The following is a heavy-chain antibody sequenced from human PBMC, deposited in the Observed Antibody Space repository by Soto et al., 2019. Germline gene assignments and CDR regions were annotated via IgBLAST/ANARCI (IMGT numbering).Heavy chain of an antibody. J-gene: IGHJ6*02. CDR3: ARYSSSSGPHYYYGMDV. V-gene: IGHV5-10-1*01. Sequence: LKISCKGSGYSFTSYWISWVRQMPGKGLEWMGRIDPSDSYTNYSPSFQGHVTISADKSISTAYLQWSSLKASDTAMYYCARYSSSSGPHYYYGMDVWGQGTTGTVSS. D-gene: IGHD6-6*01. CDR2: IDPSDSYT. CDR1: GYSFTSYW.